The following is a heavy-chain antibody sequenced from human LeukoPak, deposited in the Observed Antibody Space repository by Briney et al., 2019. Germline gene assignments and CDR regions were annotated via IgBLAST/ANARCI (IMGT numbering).Heavy chain of an antibody. CDR2: IYIGGDT. V-gene: IGHV3-66*04. J-gene: IGHJ4*02. D-gene: IGHD3-22*01. CDR3: ARRHYYDSSGYYYDY. Sequence: PGGSLRLSCAASGFTVSSNVMNWVRQSPGKGLEWVSVIYIGGDTYYADSVKGRFTISRDNSRNTLYLQMNYLRAEDTAVYYCARRHYYDSSGYYYDYWGQGALVTVSS. CDR1: GFTVSSNV.